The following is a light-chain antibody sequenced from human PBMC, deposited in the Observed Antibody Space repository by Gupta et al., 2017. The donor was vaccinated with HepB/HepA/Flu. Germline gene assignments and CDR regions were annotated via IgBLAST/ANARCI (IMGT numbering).Light chain of an antibody. CDR1: QSVLYSSNNKNY. V-gene: IGKV4-1*01. J-gene: IGKJ3*01. CDR3: QHEDSTPKN. Sequence: DIVMTQSPDSVAVSLGERATINCKSSQSVLYSSNNKNYLAWYQQKPGQPPKLLIYWASTRESGVPDRFSGSGSGTDFTLTISSLQAEDVAVYYCQHEDSTPKNFGHGTKVDIK. CDR2: WAS.